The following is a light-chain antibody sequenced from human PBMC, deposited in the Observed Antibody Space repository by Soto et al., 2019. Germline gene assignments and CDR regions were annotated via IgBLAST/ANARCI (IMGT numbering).Light chain of an antibody. CDR3: SSYTSSSTPYV. J-gene: IGLJ1*01. CDR1: SSDVGGYNY. CDR2: EVS. Sequence: SALTQPASVSGSPGQSITISCTGTSSDVGGYNYVSWYQQHPGKAPKLMIYEVSNRPSGVSNRLSGSKSGNTASLTISGLQAEDEADYYCSSYTSSSTPYVFGTGTKLTVL. V-gene: IGLV2-14*01.